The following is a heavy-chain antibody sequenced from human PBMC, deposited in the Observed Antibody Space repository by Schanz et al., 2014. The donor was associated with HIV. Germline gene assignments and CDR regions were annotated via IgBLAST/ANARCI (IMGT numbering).Heavy chain of an antibody. D-gene: IGHD1-26*01. V-gene: IGHV1-8*01. CDR2: MNPHSSDV. J-gene: IGHJ4*02. Sequence: QVQLVQSEAEVKRPGSSVKVSCRTSGYSFMNAAINWVRQAPGQGLEWVGRMNPHSSDVGFAQTLQGRVTMTADTSQKTVSMELRDLRSEDTGVYYCTSGWSGANAFDYWGQGTLVIVSS. CDR3: TSGWSGANAFDY. CDR1: GYSFMNAA.